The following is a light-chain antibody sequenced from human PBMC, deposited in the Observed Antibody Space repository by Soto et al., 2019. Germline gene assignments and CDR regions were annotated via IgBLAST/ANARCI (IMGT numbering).Light chain of an antibody. Sequence: WYQQKPGKAPKFLIYGASTLQSGVPSRFTGSGSGTDSTLTVNSLQHEDFATYYCQQGYSSPAPFCQGTRLEIK. CDR2: GAS. CDR3: QQGYSSPAP. J-gene: IGKJ5*01. V-gene: IGKV1-39*01.